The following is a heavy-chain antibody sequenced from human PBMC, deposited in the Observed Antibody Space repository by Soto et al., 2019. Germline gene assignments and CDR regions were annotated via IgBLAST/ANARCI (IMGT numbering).Heavy chain of an antibody. J-gene: IGHJ5*02. Sequence: VVSLRLSCAASGFNFSNHWMHWVRQRPAEGLVWVSRITSDGKSKAYAESVKGRFAISRDNAKNTLYLQMNGLTAEDTAVYYCARESGDWPLNWFDPWGQGTLVTVSS. D-gene: IGHD2-21*02. V-gene: IGHV3-74*01. CDR3: ARESGDWPLNWFDP. CDR1: GFNFSNHW. CDR2: ITSDGKSK.